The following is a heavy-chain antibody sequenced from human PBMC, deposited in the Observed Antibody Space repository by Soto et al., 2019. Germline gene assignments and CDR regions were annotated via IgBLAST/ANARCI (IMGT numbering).Heavy chain of an antibody. CDR2: INHSGRV. D-gene: IGHD3-22*01. Sequence: SETLSLTCAVYGVSFSGHSWTWIRQSPGKGLEWIGDINHSGRVNYSPSLKSRVTISLDTSKNQFSLTLSAVTAADTAMYYCSTRAYDTNGYYRFDPWGQGTLVTVSS. J-gene: IGHJ5*01. CDR1: GVSFSGHS. CDR3: STRAYDTNGYYRFDP. V-gene: IGHV4-34*01.